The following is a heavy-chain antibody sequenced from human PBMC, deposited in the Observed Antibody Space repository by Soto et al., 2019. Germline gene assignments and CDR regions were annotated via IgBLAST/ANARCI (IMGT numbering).Heavy chain of an antibody. Sequence: GPPVKVSCTASGFTFTSSAVQWVRRARGQRLEWIGWIVVGSGNTNYAQKFQERVTITRDMSTSTAYMELSSLRSEDTAVYYCAADSPYPYYDILTGYSQYYYYYGMDVCRQVPTVTVSS. D-gene: IGHD3-9*01. CDR2: IVVGSGNT. CDR1: GFTFTSSA. J-gene: IGHJ6*02. V-gene: IGHV1-58*01. CDR3: AADSPYPYYDILTGYSQYYYYYGMDV.